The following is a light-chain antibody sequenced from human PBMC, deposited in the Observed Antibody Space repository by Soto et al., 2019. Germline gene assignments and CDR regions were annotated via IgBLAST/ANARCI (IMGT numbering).Light chain of an antibody. V-gene: IGKV3-15*01. CDR2: GAS. J-gene: IGKJ1*01. CDR1: QSVSSN. CDR3: QEFNTFPPP. Sequence: EIVMTQAPATLSVSPGERATLSCRASQSVSSNLAWYQQKPGQAPRLLIYGASTRATGIPARFSGSGSGTEFTLTISSLQSEDFAVYYCQEFNTFPPPFGPETKVDIK.